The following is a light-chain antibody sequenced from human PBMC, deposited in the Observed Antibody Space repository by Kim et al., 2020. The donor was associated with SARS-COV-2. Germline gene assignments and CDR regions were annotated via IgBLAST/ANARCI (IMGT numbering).Light chain of an antibody. CDR2: DAS. V-gene: IGKV3-11*01. Sequence: LSVSPGERAPLSCGASQSVRRYLAWYQQKPGQAPRLLIYDASNRATGIPARFSGSGSGTDFTLTISSLEPEDFAVYYCQQRSNWYTFGQGTKLEI. CDR1: QSVRRY. CDR3: QQRSNWYT. J-gene: IGKJ2*01.